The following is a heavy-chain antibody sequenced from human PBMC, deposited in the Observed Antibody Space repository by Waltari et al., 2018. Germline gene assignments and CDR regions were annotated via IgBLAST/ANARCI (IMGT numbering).Heavy chain of an antibody. J-gene: IGHJ2*01. CDR1: GYTFTGYY. V-gene: IGHV1-2*06. CDR3: ARTSSSPYWYFDL. CDR2: INANSGGT. Sequence: QAQLVQSGAEVKKPGASVKVSCKASGYTFTGYYMHWVRRAPGQGLELMGRINANSGGTNYAQKFQGRVTMTRDTSISTAYMELSRLRSDDTAVYYCARTSSSPYWYFDLWGRGTLVTVSS. D-gene: IGHD6-6*01.